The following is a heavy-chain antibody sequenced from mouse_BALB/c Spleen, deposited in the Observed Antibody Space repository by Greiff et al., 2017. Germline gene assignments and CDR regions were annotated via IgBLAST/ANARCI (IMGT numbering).Heavy chain of an antibody. D-gene: IGHD2-3*01. J-gene: IGHJ4*01. CDR1: GFTFSSYG. V-gene: IGHV5-6*01. Sequence: EVKLMESGGDLVKPGGSLKLSCAASGFTFSSYGMSWVRQTPDKRLEWVATISSGGSYTYYPDSVKGRFTISRDNAKNTLYLQMSSLKSEDTAIYYCARGGDGYYLYAMDYWGQGTSVTVSS. CDR2: ISSGGSYT. CDR3: ARGGDGYYLYAMDY.